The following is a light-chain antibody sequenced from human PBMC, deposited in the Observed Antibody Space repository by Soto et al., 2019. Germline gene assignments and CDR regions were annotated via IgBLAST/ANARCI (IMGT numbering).Light chain of an antibody. CDR1: NSNIGAGYD. CDR3: QAYDSSLSGSV. Sequence: QSVLTQPPSMSGAPGQRVTISCTGSNSNIGAGYDVHWYQQLPGTAPKLLLYGNTNRPSGVPDRFSVSKSGTSASLAITGLQADDEADYYCQAYDSSLSGSVFGGGTKVTVL. CDR2: GNT. J-gene: IGLJ2*01. V-gene: IGLV1-40*01.